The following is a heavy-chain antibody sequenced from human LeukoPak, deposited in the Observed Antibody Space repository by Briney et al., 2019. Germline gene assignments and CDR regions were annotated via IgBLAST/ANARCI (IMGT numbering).Heavy chain of an antibody. CDR3: AAGPMVRGVILFDY. D-gene: IGHD3-10*01. V-gene: IGHV4-31*03. CDR1: GGSISSGGYY. CDR2: IYYSGST. Sequence: SETLSLTCTVSGGSISSGGYYWSWIRQHPGKGLEWIGYIYYSGSTYYNPSLKSRVTISVDTSKNQFSLKLSSVTAADTAVYYCAAGPMVRGVILFDYWGQGTLVTVSS. J-gene: IGHJ4*02.